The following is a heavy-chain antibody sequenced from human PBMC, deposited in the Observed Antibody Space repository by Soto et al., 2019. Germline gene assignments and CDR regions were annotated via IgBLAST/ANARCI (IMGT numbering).Heavy chain of an antibody. CDR2: ISGSGGST. CDR3: AKDQLRVQHY. J-gene: IGHJ4*02. Sequence: PGGSLRLSCAASGFTFSSYAMSWVRQAPGRGLEWVSGISGSGGSTYYADSVKGRFTISRDNSKNTLYLQMNSLRAEDTAVYYCAKDQLRVQHYWGQGTLVTAPQ. CDR1: GFTFSSYA. D-gene: IGHD2-2*01. V-gene: IGHV3-23*01.